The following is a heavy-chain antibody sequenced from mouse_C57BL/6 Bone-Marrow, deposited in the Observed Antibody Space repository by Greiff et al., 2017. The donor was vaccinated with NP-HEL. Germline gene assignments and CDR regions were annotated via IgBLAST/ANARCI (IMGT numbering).Heavy chain of an antibody. CDR2: IYPRSGNT. D-gene: IGHD1-1*01. CDR3: ARDYGSSWDWYFDV. CDR1: GYTFTSYG. Sequence: VKLQESGAELARPGASVKLSCKASGYTFTSYGISWVKQRTGQGLGWLGEIYPRSGNTYYNEKFKGKATLTADKSSSTAYMELRSLTSEDSAVYFCARDYGSSWDWYFDVWGTGTTVTVSS. J-gene: IGHJ1*03. V-gene: IGHV1-81*01.